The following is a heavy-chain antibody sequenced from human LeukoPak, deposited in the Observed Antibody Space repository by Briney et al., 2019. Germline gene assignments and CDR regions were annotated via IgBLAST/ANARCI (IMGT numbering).Heavy chain of an antibody. CDR1: GFTFSSYS. CDR2: ISSSSSYI. CDR3: AREAAYDSSGYSG. D-gene: IGHD3-22*01. V-gene: IGHV3-21*01. J-gene: IGHJ4*02. Sequence: GGSLRLSCAASGFTFSSYSMNWVRQAPGKGLEWVSSISSSSSYIYYADSVKGRFTISRDNAKNSLYLQMNSLRAEDTAVYYCAREAAYDSSGYSGWGQGTLVTVSS.